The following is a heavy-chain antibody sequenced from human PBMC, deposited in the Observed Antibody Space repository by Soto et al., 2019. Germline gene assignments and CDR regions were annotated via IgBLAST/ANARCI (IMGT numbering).Heavy chain of an antibody. CDR2: IYHSGST. V-gene: IGHV4-4*02. D-gene: IGHD6-13*01. CDR1: GGSISSSNW. J-gene: IGHJ4*02. CDR3: ARAGSAVAAATDPFDY. Sequence: SETLSLTCAVSGGSISSSNWWSWVRQPPGKGLEWIGEIYHSGSTNYNPSLKSRVTISVDKSKNQFSLKLSSVTAADTAVYYCARAGSAVAAATDPFDYWGQGTLVTVSS.